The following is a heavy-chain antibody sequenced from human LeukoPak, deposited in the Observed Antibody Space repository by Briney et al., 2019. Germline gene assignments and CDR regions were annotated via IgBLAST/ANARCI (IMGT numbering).Heavy chain of an antibody. Sequence: GGSLSLSCAASGFTFSSYAMSWVRQAPGEGLEWVSAISGSGGSTYYADSVKGRFTISRNNSKNTLYLQMNSLRAEDTAVYYCVKFSNMGVYRIWFGEFGDWFDPWGQGTLVTVSS. D-gene: IGHD3-10*01. J-gene: IGHJ5*02. CDR3: VKFSNMGVYRIWFGEFGDWFDP. CDR1: GFTFSSYA. V-gene: IGHV3-23*01. CDR2: ISGSGGST.